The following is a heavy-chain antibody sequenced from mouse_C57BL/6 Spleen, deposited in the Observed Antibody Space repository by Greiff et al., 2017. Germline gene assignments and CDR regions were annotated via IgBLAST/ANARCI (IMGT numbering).Heavy chain of an antibody. CDR2: ISSGGDYI. Sequence: EVKLMESGEGLVKPGGSLKLSCAASGFTFSSYAMSWVRQTPEKRLEWVAYISSGGDYIYYADTVKGRFTISRDNARNTLYLQMSSLKSEDTAMYYCTRERDGSAWFAYWGQGTLVTVSA. CDR3: TRERDGSAWFAY. D-gene: IGHD2-3*01. J-gene: IGHJ3*01. CDR1: GFTFSSYA. V-gene: IGHV5-9-1*02.